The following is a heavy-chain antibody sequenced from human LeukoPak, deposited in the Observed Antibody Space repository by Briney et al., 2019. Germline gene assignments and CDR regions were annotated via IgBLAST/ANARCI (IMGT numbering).Heavy chain of an antibody. CDR3: ARAPITHNWFDP. CDR1: GCTFSSYA. V-gene: IGHV1-69*04. CDR2: IIPILGIA. D-gene: IGHD1-14*01. Sequence: SVKVSCKASGCTFSSYAISWVGQAPGQGLDWMGRIIPILGIANHAQKFQGRVTITADKSTSTAYMELSSLRSEDTAVYYCARAPITHNWFDPWGQGALVTVSS. J-gene: IGHJ5*02.